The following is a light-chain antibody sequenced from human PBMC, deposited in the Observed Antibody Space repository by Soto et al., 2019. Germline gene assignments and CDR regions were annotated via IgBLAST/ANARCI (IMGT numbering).Light chain of an antibody. CDR2: GDN. CDR3: QSYDISMTTFG. J-gene: IGLJ1*01. V-gene: IGLV1-40*01. CDR1: SSNIGAEYD. Sequence: QSVLTQPPSVSGAPGQRVAISCTGSSSNIGAEYDVHWYQQLPGTAPKRLIYGDNNRPSGVPDRFSGSKSGTSASRAITGLQPEDEADYYGQSYDISMTTFGFGSWTKVTVL.